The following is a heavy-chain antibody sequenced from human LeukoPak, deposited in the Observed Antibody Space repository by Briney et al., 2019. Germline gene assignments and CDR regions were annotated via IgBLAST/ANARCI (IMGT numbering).Heavy chain of an antibody. V-gene: IGHV3-7*03. J-gene: IGHJ6*02. Sequence: GGSLRLSCAVSGFTFSGFWMSWSRQAPGKGLEWVASINSDGSEGYYADVVKGRFTISRDNAKNSLYLQINSLRAEDTAVYYCARSNAMGVWGQGTTVTVSS. CDR1: GFTFSGFW. CDR2: INSDGSEG. CDR3: ARSNAMGV.